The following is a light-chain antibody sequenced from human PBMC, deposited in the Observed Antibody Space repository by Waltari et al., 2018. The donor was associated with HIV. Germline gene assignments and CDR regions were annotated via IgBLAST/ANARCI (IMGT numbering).Light chain of an antibody. V-gene: IGLV6-57*01. J-gene: IGLJ2*01. CDR3: QSYDSSNHVV. CDR2: EHN. Sequence: NFMLTQTHSVSESTGKTVTISCTRSSGGIASNYVQWYQQRPGRSPTTVIYEHNQRPSGVPDRFSGSIDSSSNSASLTISGLKTEDEADYYCQSYDSSNHVVFGGGTKVTVL. CDR1: SGGIASNY.